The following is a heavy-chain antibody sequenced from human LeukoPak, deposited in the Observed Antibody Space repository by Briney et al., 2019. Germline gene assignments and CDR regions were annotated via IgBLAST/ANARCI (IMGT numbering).Heavy chain of an antibody. CDR2: ISSSSYI. Sequence: GGSLRLSCAASGFTFSSYSMNWVRQAPGKGLEWVSSISSSSYIYYADSVKGRFTISRDNAKNSLYLQMNSLRAEDTAVYYCARGRGYSGSYFDYWGQGTLVTVSS. CDR1: GFTFSSYS. D-gene: IGHD1-26*01. CDR3: ARGRGYSGSYFDY. V-gene: IGHV3-21*01. J-gene: IGHJ4*02.